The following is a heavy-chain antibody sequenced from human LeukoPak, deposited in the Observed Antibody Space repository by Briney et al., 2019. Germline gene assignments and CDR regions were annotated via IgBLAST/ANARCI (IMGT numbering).Heavy chain of an antibody. CDR2: IYYSGST. CDR3: AEGASYPDFDY. Sequence: SETLSLTCTVSGASISSSSYYWGWIRQPPGKGLEWIGSIYYSGSTYYNPSLKSRFTKSVDTSKNQFSLKLSSVTAADTAVYYCAEGASYPDFDYWGQGTLVTVSS. D-gene: IGHD3-16*02. V-gene: IGHV4-39*01. J-gene: IGHJ4*02. CDR1: GASISSSSYY.